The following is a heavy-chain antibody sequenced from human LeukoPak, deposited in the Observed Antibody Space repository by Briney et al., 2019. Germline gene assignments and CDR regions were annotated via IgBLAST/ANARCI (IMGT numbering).Heavy chain of an antibody. V-gene: IGHV4-39*01. D-gene: IGHD3-10*01. CDR3: ARSGGSGSYSSYYYYGMDV. J-gene: IGHJ6*02. CDR2: IYYSGST. CDR1: GGSISSYY. Sequence: KPSETLSLTCTVSGGSISSYYWGWIRQPPGKGLEWIGSIYYSGSTYYNPSLKSRVTTSVETSKNQFSLKLSSVTAADTAVYYCARSGGSGSYSSYYYYGMDVWGQGTTVTVSS.